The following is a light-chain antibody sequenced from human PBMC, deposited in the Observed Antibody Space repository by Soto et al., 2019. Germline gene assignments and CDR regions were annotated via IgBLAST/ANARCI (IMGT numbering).Light chain of an antibody. CDR2: KAS. V-gene: IGKV1-5*03. CDR3: QQYTTYPLT. J-gene: IGKJ4*01. CDR1: QSISTW. Sequence: DIQMTQSPSTLSASVGDRVTITCRASQSISTWLAWYQQKPGKAPKLLIYKASNLEGGVPSRFSGSGSGTEFTITISSLLPDDFATYYCQQYTTYPLTFGGGTTVEIK.